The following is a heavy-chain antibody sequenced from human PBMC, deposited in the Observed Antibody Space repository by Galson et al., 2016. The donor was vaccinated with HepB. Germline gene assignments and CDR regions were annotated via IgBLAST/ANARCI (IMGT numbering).Heavy chain of an antibody. CDR3: ARREQLAPFDY. CDR1: GAFFSGYY. Sequence: SETLSLTCAVHGAFFSGYYWSWIRQPPGKGLEWIGSLYYSGSTYYNPSLKSRVTISVDTSKNQFSLKLSSVTAADTAVYYCARREQLAPFDYWGQGTLVTVSS. CDR2: LYYSGST. D-gene: IGHD6-6*01. V-gene: IGHV4-34*01. J-gene: IGHJ4*02.